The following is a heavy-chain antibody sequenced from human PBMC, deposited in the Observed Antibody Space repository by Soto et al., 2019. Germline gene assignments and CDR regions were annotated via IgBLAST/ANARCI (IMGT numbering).Heavy chain of an antibody. CDR2: IIPIFGTA. J-gene: IGHJ6*02. Sequence: ASVKVSCKASGGTFSSYAISWVRQAPGQGLEWMGGIIPIFGTANYAQKFQGRVTITADESTSTAYMELSSLRSEDTAVYYCARDSDQLLLTYYGMDVWGQGTTVTVSS. CDR3: ARDSDQLLLTYYGMDV. D-gene: IGHD2-2*01. CDR1: GGTFSSYA. V-gene: IGHV1-69*13.